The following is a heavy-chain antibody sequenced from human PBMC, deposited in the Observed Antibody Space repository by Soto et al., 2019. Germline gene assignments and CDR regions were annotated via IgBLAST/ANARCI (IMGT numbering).Heavy chain of an antibody. CDR2: IIPIFGTA. CDR1: RGTFSSYA. J-gene: IGHJ5*02. V-gene: IGHV1-69*06. D-gene: IGHD6-19*01. CDR3: ARVGQYSSAGSNVGSWFDP. Sequence: NVSCKASRGTFSSYAISWVRQSPGHRGEWMGGIIPIFGTANYAQKFQGRVTITAEKSTSTAYMELSSLRSDDTAGYYCARVGQYSSAGSNVGSWFDPWGQGTMVTVSS.